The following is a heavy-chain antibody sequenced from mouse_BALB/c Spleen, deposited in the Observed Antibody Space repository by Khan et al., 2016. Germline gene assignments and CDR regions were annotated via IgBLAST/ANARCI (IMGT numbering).Heavy chain of an antibody. J-gene: IGHJ4*01. CDR3: LRDAMDY. D-gene: IGHD1-1*01. Sequence: VQLLQSGPDLVKPGASVKISCKASGYSFTGYYMYWVKQSHEKSLEWIGRINPNNGGSYSNQKFKGKVILTVDKSSSTAYIELRSLTSDDAAVYFCLRDAMDYWGQGTSVTVAS. CDR2: INPNNGGS. V-gene: IGHV1-18*01. CDR1: GYSFTGYY.